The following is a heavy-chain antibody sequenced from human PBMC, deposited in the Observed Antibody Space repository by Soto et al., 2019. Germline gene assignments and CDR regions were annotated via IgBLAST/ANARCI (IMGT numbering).Heavy chain of an antibody. Sequence: ASVKVSCKASGYTFTTYGISWVRQAPGQGLEWMGWISTKNGNTNFAQKFRGRVTMTTDTSTSTVYMELRSLKPDDSAVYYCAREPPETPPDYWGQGTLVTAPQ. CDR2: ISTKNGNT. V-gene: IGHV1-18*01. CDR1: GYTFTTYG. CDR3: AREPPETPPDY. J-gene: IGHJ4*02.